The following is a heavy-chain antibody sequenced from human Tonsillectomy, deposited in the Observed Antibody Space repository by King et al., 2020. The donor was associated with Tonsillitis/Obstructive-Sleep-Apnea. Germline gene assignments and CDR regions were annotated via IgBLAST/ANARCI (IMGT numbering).Heavy chain of an antibody. CDR2: IDPNSGGT. CDR3: ARDFVSMSYYMDV. V-gene: IGHV1-2*04. J-gene: IGHJ6*03. D-gene: IGHD3-3*02. Sequence: VQLVESGAEVKKPGASVKVSCKASGYTFTGYYIHWVRQAPGQGLEWMGWIDPNSGGTSYAQKFQGWVTMTRDTSISTAYMELTRLRSDDTAVYYCARDFVSMSYYMDVWGTGTTVTVPS. CDR1: GYTFTGYY.